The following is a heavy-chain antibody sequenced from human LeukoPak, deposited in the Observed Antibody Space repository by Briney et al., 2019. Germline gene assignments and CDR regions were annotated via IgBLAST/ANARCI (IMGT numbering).Heavy chain of an antibody. J-gene: IGHJ4*02. CDR3: ARRFWSGYPKRIYYFDY. CDR2: IKQDGSEK. CDR1: GFTFSSYW. Sequence: GGSLRLSCAASGFTFSSYWMSWVRQAPGKGLEWVANIKQDGSEKYYVDSVNGRFTISRDNAKNSLYLQMNSLRAEDTAVSYCARRFWSGYPKRIYYFDYWGQGTLVTVSS. D-gene: IGHD3-3*01. V-gene: IGHV3-7*01.